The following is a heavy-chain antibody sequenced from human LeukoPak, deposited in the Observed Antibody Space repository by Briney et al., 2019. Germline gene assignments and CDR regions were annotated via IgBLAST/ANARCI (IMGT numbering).Heavy chain of an antibody. CDR1: GGSISSYY. CDR2: IYTSGST. Sequence: SETLSFTCTVSGGSISSYYWSWIRQPAGKGLEWIGRIYTSGSTNYNPSLKSRVTIPVDTSKNQFSLKLSSVTAADTAVYYCARDGIVRAGNYGSYYYYGMDVWGQGTTVTVSS. CDR3: ARDGIVRAGNYGSYYYYGMDV. V-gene: IGHV4-4*07. J-gene: IGHJ6*02. D-gene: IGHD1-26*01.